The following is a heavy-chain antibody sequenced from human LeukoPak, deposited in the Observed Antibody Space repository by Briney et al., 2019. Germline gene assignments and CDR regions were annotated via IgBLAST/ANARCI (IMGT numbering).Heavy chain of an antibody. J-gene: IGHJ6*02. Sequence: GGSLRVSCAASGFTFSSFSMNWVRQAPGKGLEWVSSISSSSNYIYYADSVRGRFTISRDNAKNSLSLQMNSLRAEDTAVYYCARETTVTTRYYYYGMDVWGQGTMVTVSS. D-gene: IGHD4-11*01. V-gene: IGHV3-21*01. CDR2: ISSSSNYI. CDR3: ARETTVTTRYYYYGMDV. CDR1: GFTFSSFS.